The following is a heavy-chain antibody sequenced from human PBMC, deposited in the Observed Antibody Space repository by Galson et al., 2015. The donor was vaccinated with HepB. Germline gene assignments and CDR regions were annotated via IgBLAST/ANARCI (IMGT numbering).Heavy chain of an antibody. CDR3: ARESYYGFWSGKDPFDL. J-gene: IGHJ3*01. Sequence: SLRLSCAASGFTFSNHGIHWVRQAPGKGLEWVAVISSGGGTQYLADSVRGRVTLSRDNPKNTVYLQMNSLGAEDAAVYYCARESYYGFWSGKDPFDLWGQGTMVTVSS. D-gene: IGHD3-3*01. CDR2: ISSGGGTQ. V-gene: IGHV3-30*03. CDR1: GFTFSNHG.